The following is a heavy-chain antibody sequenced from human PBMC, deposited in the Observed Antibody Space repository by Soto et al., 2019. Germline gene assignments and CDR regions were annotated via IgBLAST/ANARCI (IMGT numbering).Heavy chain of an antibody. V-gene: IGHV1-8*02. Sequence: QVLLVQSGAEVKKPGASVKVSCKASGYTFNNYDIHWVRQAPGHGLEWMGWMNPNSGNTGYAQNFRGRVTMTQNTAIGTAYMELSSLRSDDTATYYCTRDYCAETFDFWGQGTRVAVSS. CDR1: GYTFNNYD. J-gene: IGHJ5*01. D-gene: IGHD2-21*01. CDR3: TRDYCAETFDF. CDR2: MNPNSGNT.